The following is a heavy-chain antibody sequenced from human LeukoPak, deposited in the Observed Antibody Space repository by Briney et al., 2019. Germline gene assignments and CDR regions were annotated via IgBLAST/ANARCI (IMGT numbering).Heavy chain of an antibody. J-gene: IGHJ6*03. V-gene: IGHV1-18*01. D-gene: IGHD3-9*01. CDR2: ISAYNGNT. CDR1: GYTFTSYG. CDR3: ARGARYYDILTGYYRGYYYYYMDV. Sequence: GASVKVSCKASGYTFTSYGISWVRQAPGQGLEWMGWISAYNGNTNYAQKLQGRVTMTTDTSTSTAYMELRSLRSDDTAVYYCARGARYYDILTGYYRGYYYYYMDVWGKGTTVTVSS.